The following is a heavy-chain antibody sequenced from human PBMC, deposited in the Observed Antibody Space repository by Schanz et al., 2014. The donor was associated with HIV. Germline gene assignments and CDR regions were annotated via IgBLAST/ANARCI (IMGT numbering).Heavy chain of an antibody. CDR3: ARGAGDTDWGRI. Sequence: EVQLLESGGGLVQPGGSRRLSCAASGFTFINYAMSWVRQAPGKGLEWVSAISGSSITYSADSVKGRFTISRDNSKNTLYLQMNSLRAEDTAVYYCARGAGDTDWGRIWGQGTLVTVSS. CDR2: ISGSSIT. D-gene: IGHD5-18*01. CDR1: GFTFINYA. V-gene: IGHV3-23*01. J-gene: IGHJ3*02.